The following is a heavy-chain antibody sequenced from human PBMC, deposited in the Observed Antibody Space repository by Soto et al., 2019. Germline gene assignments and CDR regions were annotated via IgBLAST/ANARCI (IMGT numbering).Heavy chain of an antibody. CDR3: ARALVLGVGALSQ. Sequence: QVQLVESGGGLVKPEGSLRLSCAASGFTFSAYYMNWIRQAPGKGLEWVSYISDSGSLTHYGDSVKGRFTISRDNAKPPLYLQMDSLRAEDTAIYYCARALVLGVGALSQWGQGTLVTVSS. CDR2: ISDSGSLT. CDR1: GFTFSAYY. D-gene: IGHD1-26*01. J-gene: IGHJ4*02. V-gene: IGHV3-11*01.